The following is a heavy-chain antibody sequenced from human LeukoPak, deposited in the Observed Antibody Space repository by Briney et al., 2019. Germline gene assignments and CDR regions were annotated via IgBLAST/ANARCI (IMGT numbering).Heavy chain of an antibody. CDR2: NSAYNGNT. J-gene: IGHJ4*02. D-gene: IGHD3-22*01. CDR1: GYTFTSYG. V-gene: IGHV1-18*01. CDR3: ARGESLYYYDSSGKPFDY. Sequence: ASVKVSCKASGYTFTSYGISWVRQAPGQGLEWMGSNSAYNGNTNYAQKLQGRVTMTTDTSTSTAYMELRSLRSDDTAVCYCARGESLYYYDSSGKPFDYWGQGTLVTVSS.